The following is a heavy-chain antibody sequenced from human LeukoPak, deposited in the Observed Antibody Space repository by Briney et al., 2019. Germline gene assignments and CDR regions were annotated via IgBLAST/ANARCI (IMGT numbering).Heavy chain of an antibody. J-gene: IGHJ5*02. V-gene: IGHV3-23*01. CDR3: AKCARTPEGGSGWCNWFDT. D-gene: IGHD3-3*01. CDR2: LSSSGGNP. CDR1: GFTFGSYA. Sequence: PGGSLRLSCAASGFTFGSYAMNWVRQAPGEGLEWVSSLSSSGGNPNYADSVKGRFTISRDNSKNTLFLQMNSLRAEDTALYSCAKCARTPEGGSGWCNWFDTWGRGTQVTVSS.